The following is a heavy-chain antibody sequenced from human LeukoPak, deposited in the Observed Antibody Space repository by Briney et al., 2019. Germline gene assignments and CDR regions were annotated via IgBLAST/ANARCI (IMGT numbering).Heavy chain of an antibody. Sequence: GASVKVSCKASGGTFSSYAISWVRQAPGQGLEWMGGIIPIFGTANYAQKFQGRVTITTDESTSTAYMELSSVRSEDTAVYYCARDVATAGSGGLDWGQGTLVTVSS. CDR2: IIPIFGTA. CDR1: GGTFSSYA. J-gene: IGHJ4*02. D-gene: IGHD5-12*01. V-gene: IGHV1-69*05. CDR3: ARDVATAGSGGLD.